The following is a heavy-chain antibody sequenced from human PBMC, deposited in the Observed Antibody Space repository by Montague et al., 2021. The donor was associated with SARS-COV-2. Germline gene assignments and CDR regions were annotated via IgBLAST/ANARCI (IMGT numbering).Heavy chain of an antibody. Sequence: SVKVSCKASGYTFTGYYMHWVRQAPVQGLEWMGWINPNSGDTNYXQKFQGRVIMTRDTSISTAYMDLSRLRSDDTAVYHCARGIGYSQFDCWGQGTLVTVSS. D-gene: IGHD2-15*01. CDR3: ARGIGYSQFDC. J-gene: IGHJ4*02. CDR2: INPNSGDT. V-gene: IGHV1-2*02. CDR1: GYTFTGYY.